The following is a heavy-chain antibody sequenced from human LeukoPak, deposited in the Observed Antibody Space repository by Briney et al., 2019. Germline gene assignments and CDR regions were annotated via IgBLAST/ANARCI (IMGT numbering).Heavy chain of an antibody. CDR3: ARESHVAREDY. J-gene: IGHJ4*02. CDR2: ISANDGNT. D-gene: IGHD4/OR15-4a*01. V-gene: IGHV1-18*01. Sequence: ASVKVSCKASGYTFTSYGISWVRQAPGQGLEWMGWISANDGNTDYPQKLQGRVTMTTDTSTSTAYMELRSLRSDDTAVYYCARESHVAREDYWGQGTLVTVSS. CDR1: GYTFTSYG.